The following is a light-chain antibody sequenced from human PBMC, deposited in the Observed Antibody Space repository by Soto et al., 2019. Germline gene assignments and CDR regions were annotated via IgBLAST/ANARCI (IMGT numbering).Light chain of an antibody. CDR1: QSVADNY. Sequence: EIVLTQSPGTLSLSPGERATLSCRASQSVADNYLAWYQQKPGQAPRLLIYAASRRATGIPDTFSGSGSGTDFTLTISRLEPEDFAVYYCQQYESPLTWTFGQGTKVDIK. CDR3: QQYESPLTWT. V-gene: IGKV3-20*01. CDR2: AAS. J-gene: IGKJ1*01.